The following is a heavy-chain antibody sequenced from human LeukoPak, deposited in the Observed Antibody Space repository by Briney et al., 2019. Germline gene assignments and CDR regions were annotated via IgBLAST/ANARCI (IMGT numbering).Heavy chain of an antibody. J-gene: IGHJ3*02. V-gene: IGHV3-11*01. Sequence: GGSLRLSCAASGFTFSDYYMSWIRQAPGKGLEGVSLISSSGSTIYYADSVKGRFTISRNNAKNSMYLQMNSLRAEDTAVYYCARHYYGAGSYYKGAFDIWGQGTMVTVSS. D-gene: IGHD3-10*01. CDR1: GFTFSDYY. CDR2: ISSSGSTI. CDR3: ARHYYGAGSYYKGAFDI.